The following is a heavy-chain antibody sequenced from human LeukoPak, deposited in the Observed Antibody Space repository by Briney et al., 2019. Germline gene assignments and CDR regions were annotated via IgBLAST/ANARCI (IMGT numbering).Heavy chain of an antibody. CDR3: ARGGGYCSGGSCYPHYYYYYMDV. V-gene: IGHV3-30*03. CDR2: ISYDGSNK. Sequence: PGGSLRLSCAASGFTFSSYGMHWVRQAPGKGLEWVAVISYDGSNKYYADSVKGRFTISRDNSKNTLYLQMNSLRAEDTAVYYCARGGGYCSGGSCYPHYYYYYMDVWGKGTTVTVSS. J-gene: IGHJ6*03. D-gene: IGHD2-15*01. CDR1: GFTFSSYG.